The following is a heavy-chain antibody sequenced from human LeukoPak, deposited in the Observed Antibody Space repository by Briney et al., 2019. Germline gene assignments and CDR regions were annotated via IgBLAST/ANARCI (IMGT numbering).Heavy chain of an antibody. J-gene: IGHJ4*02. V-gene: IGHV4-39*01. D-gene: IGHD5/OR15-5a*01. Sequence: SETLSLSCTVSAGSISSSSHHWGWIRQSPGKGLEWIGSIYSGRTTYYNPSLNNRVTISVVTSKNQFSLQLNSVTAADTSVYYCVRHDGRGGSTMGALDSWGQGSLVTVSS. CDR3: VRHDGRGGSTMGALDS. CDR1: AGSISSSSHH. CDR2: IYSGRTT.